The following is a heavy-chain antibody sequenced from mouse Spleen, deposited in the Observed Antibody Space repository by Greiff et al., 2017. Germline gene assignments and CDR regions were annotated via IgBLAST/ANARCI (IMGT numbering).Heavy chain of an antibody. CDR2: IDPSDSYT. D-gene: IGHD1-1*01. Sequence: QVQLKQPGAELVMPGASVKLSCKASGYTFTSYWMHWVKQRPGQGLEWIGEIDPSDSYTNYNQKFKGKATLTVDKSSSTAYMQLSSLTSEDSAVYYCARGSTTVVPFYAMDYWGQGTSVTVSS. CDR3: ARGSTTVVPFYAMDY. CDR1: GYTFTSYW. V-gene: IGHV1-69*01. J-gene: IGHJ4*01.